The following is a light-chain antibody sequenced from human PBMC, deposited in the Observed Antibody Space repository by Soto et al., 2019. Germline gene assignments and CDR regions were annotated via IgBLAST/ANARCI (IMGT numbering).Light chain of an antibody. CDR3: QQPYSTPRM. J-gene: IGKJ1*01. CDR2: AAS. V-gene: IGKV1-39*01. Sequence: DIQMTQSPSSLSASVGDRVTITCRASRTIAGYVNWYQQRPGEAPNLLIYAASSLQSGVPSRFRGSGSGTDFTLTINSLQPEDFATFYCQQPYSTPRMFGQGTKVEIK. CDR1: RTIAGY.